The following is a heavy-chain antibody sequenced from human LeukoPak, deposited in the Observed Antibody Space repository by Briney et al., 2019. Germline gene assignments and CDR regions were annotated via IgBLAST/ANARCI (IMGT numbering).Heavy chain of an antibody. V-gene: IGHV3-30*18. CDR1: GFTCSSYG. CDR2: ISYDGSNK. CDR3: AKEGNDQGYFDY. D-gene: IGHD2-2*01. J-gene: IGHJ4*02. Sequence: GGSLRLSCAASGFTCSSYGMHWVRQAPGKGLEWVAVISYDGSNKYYADSVKGRFTISRDNSKNTLYLKMNSLRAEDMAVYYCAKEGNDQGYFDYWGQGTMVTV.